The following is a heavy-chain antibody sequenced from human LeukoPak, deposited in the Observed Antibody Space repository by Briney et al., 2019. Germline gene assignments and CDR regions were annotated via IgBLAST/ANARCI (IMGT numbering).Heavy chain of an antibody. CDR1: GDSFSTFY. CDR3: ATMSVSAMFYLHY. J-gene: IGHJ4*02. Sequence: PSETLSLTCAVSGDSFSTFYWSWIRQSPGKGLEWIGDINHNGNTTYTPSLKSRVTISVGTSRNLFSLRLTSVPAADTAVYYCATMSVSAMFYLHYWGQGALVTVSS. D-gene: IGHD2-8*01. CDR2: INHNGNT. V-gene: IGHV4-34*01.